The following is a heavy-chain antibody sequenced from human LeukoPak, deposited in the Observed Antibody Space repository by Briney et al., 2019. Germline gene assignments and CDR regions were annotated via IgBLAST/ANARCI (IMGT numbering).Heavy chain of an antibody. Sequence: ASVKVSFKASGYTFTGYYMDWVRQAPGQGREWMGWINPNSGGTNYAQKFQGRVTMTRDTSISAAYMELSRLRSDDTAVYYCARVKVGATYYYFDYWGQGTLVTVSS. V-gene: IGHV1-2*02. CDR2: INPNSGGT. CDR3: ARVKVGATYYYFDY. D-gene: IGHD1-26*01. J-gene: IGHJ4*02. CDR1: GYTFTGYY.